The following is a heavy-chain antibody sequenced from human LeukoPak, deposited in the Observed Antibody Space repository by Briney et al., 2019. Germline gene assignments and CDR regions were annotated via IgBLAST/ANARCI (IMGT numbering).Heavy chain of an antibody. J-gene: IGHJ5*02. CDR1: GGTFSSYA. Sequence: SVKVSCKASGGTFSSYAISWVRQAPGQGLEWMGGIIPIFGTANYAQKFQGRVTITADESTSTAYMELSSLRSEDTAVYYCARGAAGTGEFDPWGQGTLVTVSS. CDR2: IIPIFGTA. CDR3: ARGAAGTGEFDP. D-gene: IGHD6-13*01. V-gene: IGHV1-69*13.